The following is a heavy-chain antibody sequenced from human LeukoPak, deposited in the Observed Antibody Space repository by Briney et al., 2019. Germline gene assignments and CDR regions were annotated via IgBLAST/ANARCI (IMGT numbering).Heavy chain of an antibody. CDR2: ISDNATTI. CDR1: GCTFSNYS. V-gene: IGHV3-48*01. CDR3: ARDTVGFDY. D-gene: IGHD4-17*01. Sequence: GWSLTLSCAPSGCTFSNYSMNWVRQAAGKGLEWVAFISDNATTIYDVDSVKGRFTISRDNVKNSLYLQMNSLRAEDTAVYYCARDTVGFDYWGQGTLVTVSS. J-gene: IGHJ4*02.